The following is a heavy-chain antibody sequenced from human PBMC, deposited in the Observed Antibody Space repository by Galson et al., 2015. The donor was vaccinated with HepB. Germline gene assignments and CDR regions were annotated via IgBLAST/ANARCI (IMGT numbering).Heavy chain of an antibody. J-gene: IGHJ4*02. Sequence: SVKVSCKASGGTFSSYAISWVRQAPGQGLEWMGGIIPIFGTANYAQKFQGRVTITADESTSTAYMELSSLRSEDTAVYYCARLVSDCSGGSCYSLDYWGQGTLVTVSS. D-gene: IGHD2-15*01. CDR1: GGTFSSYA. CDR3: ARLVSDCSGGSCYSLDY. V-gene: IGHV1-69*13. CDR2: IIPIFGTA.